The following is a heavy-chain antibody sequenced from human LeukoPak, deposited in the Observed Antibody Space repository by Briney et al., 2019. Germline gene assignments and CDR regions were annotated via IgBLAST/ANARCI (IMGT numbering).Heavy chain of an antibody. CDR1: GFTFDSNY. D-gene: IGHD6-13*01. CDR2: IYTGGNT. V-gene: IGHV3-53*01. Sequence: GGSLRLSCAASGFTFDSNYLSWVRQAPGKGLEWVSTIYTGGNTYYAASVKGRFTISRDFSKNTVFLHMNSLRAEDTAMYYCARDLGYSSSWYVSDYYGMDVWGQGTTVTVSS. CDR3: ARDLGYSSSWYVSDYYGMDV. J-gene: IGHJ6*02.